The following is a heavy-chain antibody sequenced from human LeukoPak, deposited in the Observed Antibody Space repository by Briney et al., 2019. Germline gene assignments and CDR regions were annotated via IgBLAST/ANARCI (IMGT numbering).Heavy chain of an antibody. Sequence: GRSLRLSCTASGFTLSSYAIHWVRQAPGKGLEWVSYISSSSSYTNYADSVRGRFTISRDNAKNSLYLQMNSLRAEDTAVYYCAREGYSSSFDYWGQGTLVTVSS. J-gene: IGHJ4*02. V-gene: IGHV3-21*05. CDR1: GFTLSSYA. CDR3: AREGYSSSFDY. CDR2: ISSSSSYT. D-gene: IGHD6-13*01.